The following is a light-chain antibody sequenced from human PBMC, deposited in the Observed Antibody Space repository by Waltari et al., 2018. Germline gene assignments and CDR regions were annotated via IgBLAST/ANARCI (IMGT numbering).Light chain of an antibody. CDR3: GSYTTNSPFAVV. V-gene: IGLV2-14*03. CDR1: SHDIGHYDY. J-gene: IGLJ2*01. CDR2: YVS. Sequence: ALTQPASVSGSPGQSITISCSGTSHDIGHYDYVAWYLQHPATAPKLIIFYVSKRPSGISDRFSASKSGSTASLTISGLQAEDEGEYFCGSYTTNSPFAVVFGGGTKLTVL.